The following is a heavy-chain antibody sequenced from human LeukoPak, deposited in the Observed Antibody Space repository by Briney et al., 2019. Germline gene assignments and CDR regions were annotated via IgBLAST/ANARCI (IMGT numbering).Heavy chain of an antibody. CDR2: ISTYDGNA. J-gene: IGHJ4*02. D-gene: IGHD5-18*01. CDR3: ARAPSGFTYGPGDH. CDR1: GGTFSSYA. V-gene: IGHV1-18*01. Sequence: GASVKVSCKASGGTFSSYAISRVRQAPGQGLEWMGWISTYDGNANYAQKLQGRVTMTTDTSTITAYMELRSLRSDDTAVYYCARAPSGFTYGPGDHWGQGTLVTVSS.